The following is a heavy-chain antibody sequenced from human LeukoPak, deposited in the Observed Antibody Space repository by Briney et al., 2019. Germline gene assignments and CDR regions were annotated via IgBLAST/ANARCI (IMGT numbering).Heavy chain of an antibody. Sequence: SETLSLTCTVSGGSISSSSYYWGWIRQPPGKGLKWIGSIYYSGSTNYNPSLKSRVTISVDTSKNQFSLKLSSVTAADTAVYYCARGGYSYGFGIDYWGQGTLVTVSS. CDR2: IYYSGST. J-gene: IGHJ4*02. CDR1: GGSISSSSYY. V-gene: IGHV4-39*07. D-gene: IGHD5-18*01. CDR3: ARGGYSYGFGIDY.